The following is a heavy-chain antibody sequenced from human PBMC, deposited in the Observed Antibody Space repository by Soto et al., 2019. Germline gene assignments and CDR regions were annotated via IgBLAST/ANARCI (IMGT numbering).Heavy chain of an antibody. CDR3: ARSTGYMDVWFDP. CDR1: GYTFTSSG. D-gene: IGHD6-13*01. V-gene: IGHV1-18*01. CDR2: ISAYNGNK. J-gene: IGHJ5*02. Sequence: ASVTVSCKASGYTFTSSGISWVRQAPGQGLEWMGWISAYNGNKNYAQKLQGRVTMTTDTLATTAYMELRSLRSDDTAVYYCARSTGYMDVWFDPWGQGTLVTVSS.